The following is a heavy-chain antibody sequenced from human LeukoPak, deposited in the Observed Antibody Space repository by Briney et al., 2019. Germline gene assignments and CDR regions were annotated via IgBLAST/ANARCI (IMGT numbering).Heavy chain of an antibody. CDR1: GFNLESYS. Sequence: GGSLRPSCAASGFNLESYSMNWVRRAPGKGLEWVSSISSSSSYIYYADSVKGRFTISRDNAKNSLYLQMNSLRAEDTAVYYCARDHFAGYSYGYPRFIDYWGQGTLVTVSS. CDR3: ARDHFAGYSYGYPRFIDY. J-gene: IGHJ4*02. CDR2: ISSSSSYI. D-gene: IGHD5-18*01. V-gene: IGHV3-21*01.